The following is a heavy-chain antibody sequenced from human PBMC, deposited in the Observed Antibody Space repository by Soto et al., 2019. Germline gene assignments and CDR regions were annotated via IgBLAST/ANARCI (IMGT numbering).Heavy chain of an antibody. J-gene: IGHJ3*02. CDR2: INHSGST. CDR3: ARKLGIRYRSFAFDI. D-gene: IGHD7-27*01. V-gene: IGHV4-34*01. Sequence: PSETLSLTCAVYGGSFSGYYWSLIRQPPGKGLEWIGEINHSGSTNYNPSLKSRVTISVDTSKNQFSLKLSSVTAADTAVYYCARKLGIRYRSFAFDIWGQGTMVTVSS. CDR1: GGSFSGYY.